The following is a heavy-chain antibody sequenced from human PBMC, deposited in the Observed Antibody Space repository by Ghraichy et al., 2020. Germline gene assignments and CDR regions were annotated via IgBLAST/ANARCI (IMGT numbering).Heavy chain of an antibody. CDR2: IYPGDSDT. CDR3: ARHDSSGYYYSI. Sequence: VESLNISCKGSGYSFASYWIGCVRQMPGKGLEWMGIIYPGDSDTTYSPSFQGQVTISADKSISTAYLLWSSLKASDTAMYYCARHDSSGYYYSIWGQGTLVTVSS. D-gene: IGHD3-22*01. V-gene: IGHV5-51*01. CDR1: GYSFASYW. J-gene: IGHJ4*02.